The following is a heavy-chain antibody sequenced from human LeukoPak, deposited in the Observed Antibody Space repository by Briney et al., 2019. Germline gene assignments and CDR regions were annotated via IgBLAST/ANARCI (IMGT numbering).Heavy chain of an antibody. Sequence: VASVKVSCKASGYTFTSYGISWVRQAPGQGLEWMGWISAYNGNTNYAQKLQGRVTMTTDTSTSTAYMELRSLGSDDTAVYYCARDLPSTIFRGFDYWGQGTLVTVSS. CDR1: GYTFTSYG. CDR2: ISAYNGNT. V-gene: IGHV1-18*01. D-gene: IGHD3-3*01. J-gene: IGHJ4*02. CDR3: ARDLPSTIFRGFDY.